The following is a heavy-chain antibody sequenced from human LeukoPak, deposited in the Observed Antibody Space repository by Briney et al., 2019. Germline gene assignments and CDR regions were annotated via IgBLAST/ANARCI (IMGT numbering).Heavy chain of an antibody. J-gene: IGHJ4*02. CDR2: ISGSGGST. D-gene: IGHD1-26*01. Sequence: PGGSLRLSCAASGFTFSSYAMSWVRQAPGKGLEWVPAISGSGGSTYYADSVKGRFTISRDNSKNTLYLQMNSLRAEDTAVYYCAKDSQWELLGESYFDYWGQGTLVTVPS. V-gene: IGHV3-23*01. CDR1: GFTFSSYA. CDR3: AKDSQWELLGESYFDY.